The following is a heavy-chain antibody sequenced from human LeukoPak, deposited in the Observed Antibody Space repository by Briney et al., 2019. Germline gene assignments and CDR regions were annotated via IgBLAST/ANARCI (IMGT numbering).Heavy chain of an antibody. CDR2: INPSAGTT. CDR3: ARVTDIRKNIEAFDN. V-gene: IGHV1-46*01. J-gene: IGHJ3*02. Sequence: GASVKVSCKTSGYTFTTYFMHWVRQAPGQGLEWMGIINPSAGTTSYAQKFQARVTMTRDTSTSTVYMELSSLRSEDTAVYYCARVTDIRKNIEAFDNWCQGTLVTVSS. CDR1: GYTFTTYF. D-gene: IGHD1-14*01.